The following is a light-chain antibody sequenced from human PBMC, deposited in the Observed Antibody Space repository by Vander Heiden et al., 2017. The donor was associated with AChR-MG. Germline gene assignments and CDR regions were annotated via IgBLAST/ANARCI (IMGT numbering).Light chain of an antibody. CDR3: QHEDHWPFI. V-gene: IGKV3D-15*01. CDR2: GAS. J-gene: IGKJ3*01. Sequence: IVLTQSPASLSVFPGERVTLSCRASHGVKEYIAWYHQKPGQAPRLVIQGASDRATGVSDKFSDNGSGTEFTLTISRVQSEDFGVYYCQHEDHWPFIFGHGTKVD. CDR1: HGVKEY.